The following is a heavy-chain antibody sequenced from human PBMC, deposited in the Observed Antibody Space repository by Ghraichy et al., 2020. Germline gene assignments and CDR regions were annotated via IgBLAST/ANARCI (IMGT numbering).Heavy chain of an antibody. D-gene: IGHD6-6*01. V-gene: IGHV4-39*01. CDR2: IYYSGNT. J-gene: IGHJ4*02. CDR3: ARQSIVARQIDY. CDR1: GGSISSSSYF. Sequence: SETLSLTCTVSGGSISSSSYFWGWIRQPPGKGLDWIGNIYYSGNTDYNPSLNSRVTISADTSKNQFSLKLSSVTAADTAVYYCARQSIVARQIDYWGQGTLVTVS.